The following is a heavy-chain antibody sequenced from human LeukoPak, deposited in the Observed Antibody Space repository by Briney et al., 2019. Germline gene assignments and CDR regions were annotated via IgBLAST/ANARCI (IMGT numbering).Heavy chain of an antibody. CDR3: ARGLVYSSGWYYDY. CDR1: GFTVSNYY. CDR2: PYSGGST. D-gene: IGHD6-19*01. Sequence: GGSLRLSCAASGFTVSNYYMSWVRQAPGKGLEGVFVPYSGGSTYYADSVKGRFTISRDNSKNTLYLQMNSLRAEDTAVYYCARGLVYSSGWYYDYWGQGTLVTVSS. V-gene: IGHV3-53*01. J-gene: IGHJ4*02.